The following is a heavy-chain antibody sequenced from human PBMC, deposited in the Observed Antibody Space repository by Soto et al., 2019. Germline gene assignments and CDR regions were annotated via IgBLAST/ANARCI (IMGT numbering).Heavy chain of an antibody. CDR1: GASVISDY. CDR2: IYYSGST. D-gene: IGHD6-13*01. CDR3: ARGVSSWYGWFDS. Sequence: SETLSLTCSVSGASVISDYWTWIRQTPGKGLEYIGYIYYSGSTFYNPSLRSRVTISVDTSRNHFSLTPNSVNAADTAVYYCARGVSSWYGWFDSWGQGTPVTVSS. J-gene: IGHJ5*01. V-gene: IGHV4-59*02.